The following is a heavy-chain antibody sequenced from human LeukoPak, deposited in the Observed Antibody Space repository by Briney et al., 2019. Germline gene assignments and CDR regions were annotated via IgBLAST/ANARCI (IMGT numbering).Heavy chain of an antibody. CDR2: IYPGDSDT. D-gene: IGHD1-26*01. Sequence: GESLKISCKGSGYSFTSYWIGWVRQMPGKGLEWMGIIYPGDSDTGYSPSFQGQVTISADKSISTAYLQWSSLKASDTAMYYCARHARIVGTTNYLEGYFDYWGQGILVTVSS. CDR3: ARHARIVGTTNYLEGYFDY. CDR1: GYSFTSYW. J-gene: IGHJ4*02. V-gene: IGHV5-51*01.